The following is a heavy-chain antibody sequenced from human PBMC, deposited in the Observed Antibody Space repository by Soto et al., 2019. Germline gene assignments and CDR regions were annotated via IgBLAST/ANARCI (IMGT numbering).Heavy chain of an antibody. V-gene: IGHV3-23*01. D-gene: IGHD2-15*01. Sequence: SGGSLRLSCAASGFTFSSYAMSWVRQAPGKGLEWVSAISGSGGSTYYADSVKGRFTISRDNSKNTLYLQMNSLRAEDTAVYYCAKDSVGRYCSGGSCFTEGYYFDYWGQGTLVTVSS. CDR1: GFTFSSYA. J-gene: IGHJ4*02. CDR2: ISGSGGST. CDR3: AKDSVGRYCSGGSCFTEGYYFDY.